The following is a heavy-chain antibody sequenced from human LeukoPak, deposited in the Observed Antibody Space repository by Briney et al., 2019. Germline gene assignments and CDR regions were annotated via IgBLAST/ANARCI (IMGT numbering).Heavy chain of an antibody. CDR1: GGSISSYY. J-gene: IGHJ4*02. CDR3: AREGGDMTEYSSSSGFDY. D-gene: IGHD6-6*01. V-gene: IGHV4-59*01. Sequence: SETLSLTCTVSGGSISSYYWSWIRQPPGKGLEWIGYIYYSGSTNYNPSLKSRVTISVDTSKNQFSQKLSSVTAADTAVYYCAREGGDMTEYSSSSGFDYWGQGTLVTVSS. CDR2: IYYSGST.